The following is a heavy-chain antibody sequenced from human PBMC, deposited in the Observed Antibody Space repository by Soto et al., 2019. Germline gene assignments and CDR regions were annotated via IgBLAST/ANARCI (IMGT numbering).Heavy chain of an antibody. CDR3: ARDWVSSPEGEP. V-gene: IGHV1-3*01. Sequence: ASVKVSCTASGYTFTSYAMHWVRQAPGQRLEWMGWINAGNGNTKYSQKFQGRVTITRDTSASTAYMELSSLRSGDTAVYYCARDWVSSPEGEPWGQGTLVTVSS. CDR1: GYTFTSYA. CDR2: INAGNGNT. J-gene: IGHJ5*02. D-gene: IGHD3-16*01.